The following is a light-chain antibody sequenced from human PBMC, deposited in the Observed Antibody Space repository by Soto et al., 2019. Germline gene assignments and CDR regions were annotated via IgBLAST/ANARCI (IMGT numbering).Light chain of an antibody. Sequence: AIQMTQSPSSLSASVGDRVTITCRASQDIRNHLAWYQQKPGTAPKVLISAASSLQTGVPSRFSGSGSGTDFTLTISSLQPEDFATYYCLQSFNFPFTFGQGTKLEVK. J-gene: IGKJ2*01. V-gene: IGKV1-6*01. CDR3: LQSFNFPFT. CDR1: QDIRNH. CDR2: AAS.